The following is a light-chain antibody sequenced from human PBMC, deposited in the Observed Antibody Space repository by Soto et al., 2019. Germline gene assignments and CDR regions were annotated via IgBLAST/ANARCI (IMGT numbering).Light chain of an antibody. CDR1: SSDVGGYIF. V-gene: IGLV2-8*01. J-gene: IGLJ1*01. CDR2: DVN. Sequence: SVLTQPPSASGSPGQSVAISCTGTSSDVGGYIFVSWYQQHPGKAPKLMIYDVNNRPSGLPDRFSGSKSDNTASLTVSGPQAEDEDDYYGGSHAGVADVCRTGTKATVL. CDR3: GSHAGVADV.